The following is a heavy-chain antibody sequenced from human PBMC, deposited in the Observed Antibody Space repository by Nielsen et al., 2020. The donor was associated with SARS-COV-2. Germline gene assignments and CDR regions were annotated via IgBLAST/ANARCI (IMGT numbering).Heavy chain of an antibody. D-gene: IGHD3-22*01. CDR2: TSASGAST. V-gene: IGHV3-23*01. Sequence: GGSLRLSCAASGFTFNIYAMAWVRRAPGRGLEWVSGTSASGASTYYADSVKGRFSISRDNSRNTLYLQMNSLRVEDTAIYYCAKDPPYYYDSRPGGEWGQGTLVTVSS. CDR1: GFTFNIYA. J-gene: IGHJ4*02. CDR3: AKDPPYYYDSRPGGE.